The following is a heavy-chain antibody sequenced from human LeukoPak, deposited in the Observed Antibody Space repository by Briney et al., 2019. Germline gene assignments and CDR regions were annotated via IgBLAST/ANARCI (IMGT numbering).Heavy chain of an antibody. CDR2: ISSSSSYI. CDR3: ARDSSGYYGFDP. CDR1: GFTFSSYS. J-gene: IGHJ5*02. D-gene: IGHD3-22*01. V-gene: IGHV3-21*01. Sequence: GGSLRLSCAASGFTFSSYSMNWVRQAPGKGLKWVSSISSSSSYIYYADSVKGRFTISRDNAKNSLYLQMNSLRAEDTAVYYCARDSSGYYGFDPWGQGTLVTVSS.